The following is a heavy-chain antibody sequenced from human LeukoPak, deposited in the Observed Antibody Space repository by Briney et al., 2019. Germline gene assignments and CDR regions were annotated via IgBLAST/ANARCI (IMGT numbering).Heavy chain of an antibody. D-gene: IGHD3-3*01. Sequence: ASVKVSCKASGGTFSSYAISWVRQAPGQGLEWMGGIIPIFGTANYAQKFQGRVTVTADESTSTAYMELSSLRSEDTAVYYCARVDDFWSGYYPLYYYNYGMDVWGQGTTVTVSS. V-gene: IGHV1-69*13. CDR1: GGTFSSYA. J-gene: IGHJ6*02. CDR2: IIPIFGTA. CDR3: ARVDDFWSGYYPLYYYNYGMDV.